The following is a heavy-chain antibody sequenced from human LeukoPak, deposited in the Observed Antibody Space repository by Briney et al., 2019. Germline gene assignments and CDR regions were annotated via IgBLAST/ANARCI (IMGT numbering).Heavy chain of an antibody. CDR1: GYTFTSYY. Sequence: ASVKVSCRASGYTFTSYYIHWVRQAPGQGLEWMGIINPSGGSTTYAQKFQGRVAMTRDASTSRVYMEVSSLRSEDTAVYYCARTYSSSDEFDYWGQGTLVTVSS. CDR2: INPSGGST. J-gene: IGHJ4*02. CDR3: ARTYSSSDEFDY. V-gene: IGHV1-46*01. D-gene: IGHD6-13*01.